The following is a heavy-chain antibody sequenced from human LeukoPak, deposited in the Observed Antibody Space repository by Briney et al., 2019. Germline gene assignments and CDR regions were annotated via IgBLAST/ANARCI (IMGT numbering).Heavy chain of an antibody. CDR1: GFTFSSYW. V-gene: IGHV3-7*01. D-gene: IGHD2-15*01. Sequence: PGGSLRLSCAASGFTFSSYWMSWVRQAPGKGLEWVANIKQDGSEKYYVDSVKGRFTISRDNAKNSLYLQMNSMRAEDTAVYYGARDPGYCSGGSCYRSYDYWAREPWSPSPQ. CDR2: IKQDGSEK. CDR3: ARDPGYCSGGSCYRSYDY. J-gene: IGHJ4*02.